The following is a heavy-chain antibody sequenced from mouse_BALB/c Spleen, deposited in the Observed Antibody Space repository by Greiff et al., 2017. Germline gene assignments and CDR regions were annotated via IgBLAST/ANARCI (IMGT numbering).Heavy chain of an antibody. J-gene: IGHJ4*01. CDR2: INPSTGYT. CDR3: ARMGIHYAMDY. V-gene: IGHV1-7*01. CDR1: GYTFTSYW. Sequence: VQLQQSGAELAKPGASVKMSCKASGYTFTSYWMHWVKQRPGQGLEWIGYINPSTGYTEYNQKFKDKATLTADKSSSTAYMQLSSLTSEDSAVYYCARMGIHYAMDYWGQGPSVTVSS.